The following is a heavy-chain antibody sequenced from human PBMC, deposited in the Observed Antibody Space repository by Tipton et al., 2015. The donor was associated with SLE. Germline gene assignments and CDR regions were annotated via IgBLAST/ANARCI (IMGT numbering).Heavy chain of an antibody. J-gene: IGHJ4*02. Sequence: GLVKPSETLSLTCTVSGGSISSYFWTWIRQPPGKGLEWIGHIFYTGSTRYNPSLKSRVTISVDTSKNQFSLKLSSVTAADTAVYYCARTEQGTGSYYRLVFEIWGQGTLVTVSS. D-gene: IGHD3-10*01. CDR1: GGSISSYF. CDR2: IFYTGST. V-gene: IGHV4-59*12. CDR3: ARTEQGTGSYYRLVFEI.